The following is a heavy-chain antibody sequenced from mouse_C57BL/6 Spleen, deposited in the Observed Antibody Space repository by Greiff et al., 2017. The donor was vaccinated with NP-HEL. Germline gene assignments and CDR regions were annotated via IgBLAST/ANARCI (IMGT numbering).Heavy chain of an antibody. V-gene: IGHV5-4*01. Sequence: EVMLVESGGGLVKPGGSLKLSCAAPGFTFRSSAISWVRPTPEKRLEWVATISDGGSYTYYPDNVKGRFTISRDNAKNNLYLQMSHLKSEDTAMYYCARDDYDEAYWGQGTLVTVSA. D-gene: IGHD2-4*01. CDR1: GFTFRSSA. CDR2: ISDGGSYT. J-gene: IGHJ3*01. CDR3: ARDDYDEAY.